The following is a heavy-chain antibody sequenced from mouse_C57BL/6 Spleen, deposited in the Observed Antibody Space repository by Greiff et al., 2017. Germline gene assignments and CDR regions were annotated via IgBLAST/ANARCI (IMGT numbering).Heavy chain of an antibody. CDR2: IYPGDGDT. Sequence: QVHVQQSGPELVKPGASVKISCKASGYAFSSSWMNWVKQRPGQGLEWIGRIYPGDGDTNYNGKFKGKATLTADKSSSTAYMQLSSLTSEDSAVYFCARKTAQATFYAMDYWGQGTSVTVSS. V-gene: IGHV1-82*01. CDR3: ARKTAQATFYAMDY. CDR1: GYAFSSSW. D-gene: IGHD3-2*02. J-gene: IGHJ4*01.